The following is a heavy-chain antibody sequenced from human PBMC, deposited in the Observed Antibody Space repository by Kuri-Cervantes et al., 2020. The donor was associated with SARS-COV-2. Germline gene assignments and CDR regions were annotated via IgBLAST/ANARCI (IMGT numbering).Heavy chain of an antibody. J-gene: IGHJ4*02. V-gene: IGHV1-46*01. CDR1: GYTFTGYY. D-gene: IGHD6-19*01. CDR3: ARGQWLVQFFDY. Sequence: ASVKVSCKASGYTFTGYYMHWVRQAPGQGLEWMGIINPSGGSTSYAQKFQGRVTMTTDTSTSTAYMELRSLKSDDTAVYYCARGQWLVQFFDYGGQGALVTVSS. CDR2: INPSGGST.